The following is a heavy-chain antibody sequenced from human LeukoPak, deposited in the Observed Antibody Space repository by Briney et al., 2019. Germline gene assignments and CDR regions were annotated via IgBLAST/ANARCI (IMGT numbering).Heavy chain of an antibody. CDR3: TRGGTTLDY. CDR1: GFTFSSYW. D-gene: IGHD1-7*01. J-gene: IGHJ4*02. CDR2: IDTDGSNT. Sequence: GGSLRLSCAASGFTFSSYWMHWVRQAPGKGLVWVSRIDTDGSNTAYADSVKDRFTISRDNAKNTLYLQMNSLRAEDTAVYYCTRGGTTLDYWGQGTLVTVSS. V-gene: IGHV3-74*01.